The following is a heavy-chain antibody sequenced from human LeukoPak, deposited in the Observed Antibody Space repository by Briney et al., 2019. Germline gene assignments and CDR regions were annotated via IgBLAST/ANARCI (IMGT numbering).Heavy chain of an antibody. D-gene: IGHD3-10*01. V-gene: IGHV3-30*18. CDR3: AKDYRGTGYFQH. CDR2: ISYDGSNK. J-gene: IGHJ1*01. CDR1: GFTFSSYG. Sequence: GRSLRLSCAASGFTFSSYGMHWVRQAPGKGLEWVAVISYDGSNKYYADSVKGRFTISRDNSKNTLYLQMNSLRAEDTALYYCAKDYRGTGYFQHWGQGTLVTVSS.